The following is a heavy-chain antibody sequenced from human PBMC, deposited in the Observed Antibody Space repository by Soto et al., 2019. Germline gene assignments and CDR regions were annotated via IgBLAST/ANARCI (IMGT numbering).Heavy chain of an antibody. D-gene: IGHD1-1*01. CDR3: ARGGYLNWYFDL. V-gene: IGHV3-74*01. J-gene: IGHJ2*01. Sequence: EVQLVESGGGLVQPGGSLRLSCAASGFTFSSYWMHWVRQAPGKGLVWVSRINSDGSSTSYADSVKGRFTISRDNAKNTLYLQMNSQRAEDTAVYYCARGGYLNWYFDLWGRGTLVTVSS. CDR1: GFTFSSYW. CDR2: INSDGSST.